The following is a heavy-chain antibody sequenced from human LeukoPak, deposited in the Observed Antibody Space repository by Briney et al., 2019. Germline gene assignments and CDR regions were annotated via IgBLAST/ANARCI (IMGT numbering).Heavy chain of an antibody. V-gene: IGHV4-61*02. J-gene: IGHJ3*02. CDR2: IYTSGST. CDR1: GGSISSGSYY. D-gene: IGHD4-17*01. Sequence: PSETLSLTCTVSGGSISSGSYYWSWIRQPAGKGLEWIGRIYTSGSTNYNPSLKSRVTLSVDTSKNHFSLKLSSVPAADTAVYYCARGLYDYGDLDAFDIWGQGTMVTVSS. CDR3: ARGLYDYGDLDAFDI.